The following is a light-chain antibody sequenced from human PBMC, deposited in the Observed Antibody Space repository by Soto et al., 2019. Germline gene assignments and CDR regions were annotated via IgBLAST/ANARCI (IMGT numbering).Light chain of an antibody. V-gene: IGKV3-20*01. CDR1: QSVRAY. CDR3: QRYGSSPT. CDR2: AAS. J-gene: IGKJ1*01. Sequence: EIVLTQSQDTLSLSPGERATLSCRASQSVRAYLAWYQQKPGQPPRLLIYAASTRAADIPDRFSGSGSGTDFTLTISRLEPEDFAVYYCQRYGSSPTFGQGTKVDI.